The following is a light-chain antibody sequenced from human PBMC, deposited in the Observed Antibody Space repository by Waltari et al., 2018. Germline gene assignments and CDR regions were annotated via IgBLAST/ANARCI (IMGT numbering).Light chain of an antibody. V-gene: IGLV7-46*01. CDR2: DPS. Sequence: QAVVTQEPSLTVSPGGTVTLTCGSSTGDFTSGHYPYWLQQKPGQAPRTLIYDPSNKHSWTPARFSGSLLGGKAALTLSGAQPEDEAEYHCLLSYSDGWVFGGGTKLTVL. CDR1: TGDFTSGHY. J-gene: IGLJ3*02. CDR3: LLSYSDGWV.